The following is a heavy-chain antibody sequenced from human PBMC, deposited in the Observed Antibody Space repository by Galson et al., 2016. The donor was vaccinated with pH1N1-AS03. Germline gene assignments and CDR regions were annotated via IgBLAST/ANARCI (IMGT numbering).Heavy chain of an antibody. CDR1: GIPFGDYA. J-gene: IGHJ4*01. Sequence: SLRLSCAVSGIPFGDYAVSWFRQAPGKGLEWVGFIRRKGFGGTTDYAASVKGRFTISRDDSKNIAYLQMSSLKIEDTAVYHCSLEYLEFYFAYWGQGTLVTVSS. D-gene: IGHD1-20*01. V-gene: IGHV3-49*03. CDR3: SLEYLEFYFAY. CDR2: IRRKGFGGTT.